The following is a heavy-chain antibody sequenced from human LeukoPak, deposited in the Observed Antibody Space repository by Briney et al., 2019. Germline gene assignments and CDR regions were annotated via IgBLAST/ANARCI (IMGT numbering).Heavy chain of an antibody. Sequence: NTGGSLRLSCAASGFSFSNAWMNWVRQAPGKGLEWVGRIKSKTDGGTTDYAAPVKGRFTISRDDSKNTLYLQMNSLKSEDTAVYYCSTDLPYGGSYYWFDYWGQGTLVTVSS. V-gene: IGHV3-15*07. CDR2: IKSKTDGGTT. D-gene: IGHD1-26*01. CDR1: GFSFSNAW. J-gene: IGHJ4*02. CDR3: STDLPYGGSYYWFDY.